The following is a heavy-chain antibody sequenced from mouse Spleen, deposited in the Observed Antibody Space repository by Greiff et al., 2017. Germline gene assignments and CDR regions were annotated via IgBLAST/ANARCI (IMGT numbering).Heavy chain of an antibody. CDR1: GYAFSSYW. CDR2: IYPGDGDT. CDR3: ARWGTTMITTGAYAMDY. Sequence: QVQLKQSGAELVKPGASVKISCKASGYAFSSYWMNWVKQRPGKGLEWIGQIYPGDGDTNYNGKFKGEATLTADKSSSTAYMQLSSLTSEDSAVYFCARWGTTMITTGAYAMDYWGQGTSVTVSS. V-gene: IGHV1-80*01. D-gene: IGHD2-4*01. J-gene: IGHJ4*01.